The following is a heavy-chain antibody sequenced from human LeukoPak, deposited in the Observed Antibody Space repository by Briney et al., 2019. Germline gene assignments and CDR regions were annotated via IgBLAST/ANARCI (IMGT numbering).Heavy chain of an antibody. J-gene: IGHJ6*02. D-gene: IGHD6-19*01. CDR3: AKVGSSGRYYYYYYGMDV. CDR2: IYSGGSV. V-gene: IGHV3-66*02. Sequence: PGGSLRLSCVDSTLSVGGSFVSWVRQAPGTGLEWVSVIYSGGSVYSADSVKGRFTISRDYSDNTVYLQMNSLRAEDTAVYYCAKVGSSGRYYYYYYGMDVWGQGTTVTVSS. CDR1: TLSVGGSF.